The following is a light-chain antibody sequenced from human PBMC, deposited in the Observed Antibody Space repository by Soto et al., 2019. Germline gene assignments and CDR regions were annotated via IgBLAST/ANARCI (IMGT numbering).Light chain of an antibody. CDR1: QSISTW. CDR2: SAS. CDR3: QQYNSYSTFGPAT. V-gene: IGKV1-5*03. J-gene: IGKJ1*01. Sequence: DVQMTQSPSTLSASVGDRVTITCRASQSISTWLSWYQQKPGKAPKLLIYSASDLESGVPSRFSGSGFGTEFTLTITSLQPDDFATYYCQQYNSYSTFGPATFGQGTRWIS.